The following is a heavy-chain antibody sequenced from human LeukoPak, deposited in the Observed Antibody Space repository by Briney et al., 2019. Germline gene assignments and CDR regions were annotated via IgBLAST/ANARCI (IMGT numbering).Heavy chain of an antibody. CDR2: IYTSGST. CDR3: ARVLWFGELLGNDAFDI. CDR1: GGSISSYY. D-gene: IGHD3-10*01. J-gene: IGHJ3*02. V-gene: IGHV4-4*07. Sequence: SETLSLTCTVSGGSISSYYWSWIRQPAGKGLEWIGRIYTSGSTNYNPSLKSRVTMSVDTSKNQFSLKLSSVTAADTAVYYCARVLWFGELLGNDAFDIWGQGTMVTVSS.